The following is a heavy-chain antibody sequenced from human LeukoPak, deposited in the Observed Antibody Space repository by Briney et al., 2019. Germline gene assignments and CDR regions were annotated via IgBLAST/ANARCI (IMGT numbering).Heavy chain of an antibody. V-gene: IGHV3-21*01. CDR1: GFTFNTYS. Sequence: PGGSLRLSCAASGFTFNTYSMNWVRQAPGKGLEWVSSISSGSTYIYYADSVKGRFTISRDDAKNSLYLQMNSLRAEDTAVYYCARVVMYCSGGSCYTSNMDVWGQGTTVTVSS. D-gene: IGHD2-15*01. J-gene: IGHJ6*02. CDR3: ARVVMYCSGGSCYTSNMDV. CDR2: ISSGSTYI.